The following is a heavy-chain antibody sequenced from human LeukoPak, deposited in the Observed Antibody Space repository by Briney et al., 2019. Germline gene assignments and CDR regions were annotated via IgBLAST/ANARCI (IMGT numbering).Heavy chain of an antibody. D-gene: IGHD3-10*01. Sequence: SVKVSCKASRDTFTRCAFSWVRQAPGQGLEWMGGIIPIDGTANFAQRFQGRVTITADQSTSTAYMELSSLRSEDTAIYYCARDPGAPVRAFDIWGQGTLVTVSS. J-gene: IGHJ3*02. CDR2: IIPIDGTA. CDR3: ARDPGAPVRAFDI. V-gene: IGHV1-69*01. CDR1: RDTFTRCA.